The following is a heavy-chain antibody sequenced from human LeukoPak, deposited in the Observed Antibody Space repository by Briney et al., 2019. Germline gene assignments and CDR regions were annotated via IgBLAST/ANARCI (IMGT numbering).Heavy chain of an antibody. D-gene: IGHD5-12*01. J-gene: IGHJ3*02. CDR3: ARDTPATMGAFDI. CDR1: GYTFTSYD. V-gene: IGHV1-8*01. CDR2: MHPNSANT. Sequence: GASVKVSCKASGYTFTSYDINWVRQATGQGLEWTGWMHPNSANTGYAQKFQGRVTMTRNTSIGTAYMELSSLRSEDTAVYYCARDTPATMGAFDIWGQGTMVTVSS.